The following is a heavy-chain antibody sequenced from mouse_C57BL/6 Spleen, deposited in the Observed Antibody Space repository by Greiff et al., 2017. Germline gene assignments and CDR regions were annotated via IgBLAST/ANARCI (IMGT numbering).Heavy chain of an antibody. CDR2: IHPNSGST. CDR3: ARTAYDYDARDYAMDY. V-gene: IGHV1-64*01. CDR1: GYTFTSYW. D-gene: IGHD2-4*01. Sequence: QVQLQQPGAELVKPGASVKLSCKASGYTFTSYWMHWVKQRPGQGLEWIGMIHPNSGSTNYNEKFTSKATLTVDKSSRTAYMQLSSLTSEDAAVYYCARTAYDYDARDYAMDYWGQGTSVTVSS. J-gene: IGHJ4*01.